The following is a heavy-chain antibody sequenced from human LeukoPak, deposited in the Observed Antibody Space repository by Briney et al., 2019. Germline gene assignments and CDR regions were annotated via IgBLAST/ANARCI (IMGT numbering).Heavy chain of an antibody. D-gene: IGHD2-2*01. CDR1: GFTFSSYG. J-gene: IGHJ3*02. CDR3: AKAGDIVVVPAATPDDAFDI. Sequence: GGSLRLSCAASGFTFSSYGMHWVRQAPGKGLEWVTFIRFDGTSKYYADSVKGRFTISRDNNKNTLYLQMNSLRAEDTAVYYCAKAGDIVVVPAATPDDAFDIWGQGTMVTVSS. CDR2: IRFDGTSK. V-gene: IGHV3-30*02.